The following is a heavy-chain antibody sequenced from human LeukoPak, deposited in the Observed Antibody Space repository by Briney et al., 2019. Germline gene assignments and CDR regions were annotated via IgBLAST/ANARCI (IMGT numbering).Heavy chain of an antibody. Sequence: GGSLRLSCAASGFTVSSNYMSWVRQAPGKGLEWVSVIYSGGSTYYADTVKGRFTIYRDSSKNTMYLQMNSLRAEDTAVYYCASRNVDSSGYPFDYWGQGTLVTVSS. D-gene: IGHD3-22*01. CDR1: GFTVSSNY. V-gene: IGHV3-66*01. CDR2: IYSGGST. CDR3: ASRNVDSSGYPFDY. J-gene: IGHJ4*02.